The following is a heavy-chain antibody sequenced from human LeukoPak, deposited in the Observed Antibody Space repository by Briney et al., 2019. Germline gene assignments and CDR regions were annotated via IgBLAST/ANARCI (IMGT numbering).Heavy chain of an antibody. CDR1: GGSISSSSYY. CDR2: IYYSGST. CDR3: ARTKGAVAAHNWFDP. V-gene: IGHV4-39*01. Sequence: PSETLSLTCTVSGGSISSSSYYWGWIRQPPGKGLEWIGSIYYSGSTYYNPSLKSRVTISVDTSKNQFSLKLSSVTAADTAVYYCARTKGAVAAHNWFDPWGQGTLVTVSS. J-gene: IGHJ5*02. D-gene: IGHD6-19*01.